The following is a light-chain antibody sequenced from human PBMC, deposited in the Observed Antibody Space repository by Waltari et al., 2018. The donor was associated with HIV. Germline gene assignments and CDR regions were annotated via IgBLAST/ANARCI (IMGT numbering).Light chain of an antibody. V-gene: IGLV3-25*03. J-gene: IGLJ1*01. CDR1: VLAKQY. CDR3: QSADTSYTSRV. Sequence: SYELTQPPSVSVSPGQTARIPSSGDVLAKQYAYWYQQKPGQAPVLVIYKDTDRPSGIPERFSGSSSGTTVTLTISGVQPDDEADYYCQSADTSYTSRVFGIGTKVTVL. CDR2: KDT.